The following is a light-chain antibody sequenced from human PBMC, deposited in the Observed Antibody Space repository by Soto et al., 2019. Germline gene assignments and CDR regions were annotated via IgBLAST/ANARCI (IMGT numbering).Light chain of an antibody. V-gene: IGKV1-27*01. CDR1: QGISEY. J-gene: IGKJ1*01. CDR3: HSYNSIPRT. CDR2: GAS. Sequence: DIQMAQSPSSLSASIGDRVTITCRASQGISEYLACYQQRPGNAPNLLIYGASILQSGVPSRFSGSGSGTHFTLTISSLQPEDVATYYCHSYNSIPRTFGQGTTVESK.